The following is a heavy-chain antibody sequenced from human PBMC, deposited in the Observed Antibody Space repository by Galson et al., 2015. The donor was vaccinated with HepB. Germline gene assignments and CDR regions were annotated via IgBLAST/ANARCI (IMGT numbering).Heavy chain of an antibody. CDR1: GYSFTSYW. J-gene: IGHJ3*02. Sequence: QSGAEVKKPGESLRISCKGSGYSFTSYWISWVRQMPGKGLEWMGRIDPSDSYTNYSPSFQGHVTISADKSISTAYLQWSSLKASDTAMYYCARHYKWQDYYDSSGYTLGAFDIWGQGTMVTVSS. V-gene: IGHV5-10-1*01. D-gene: IGHD3-22*01. CDR3: ARHYKWQDYYDSSGYTLGAFDI. CDR2: IDPSDSYT.